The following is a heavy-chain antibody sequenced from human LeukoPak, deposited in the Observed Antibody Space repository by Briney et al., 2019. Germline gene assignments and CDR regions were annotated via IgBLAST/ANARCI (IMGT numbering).Heavy chain of an antibody. D-gene: IGHD5-18*01. Sequence: SVKVSCKASGGAFSSYTISWVRQAPGQGLEWMGRIIPILGIANYAQKFQGRVTITADKSTSTAYMELSSLRSEDTAVYYCARVGGYSYGPQYYYYYYYYMDVWGKGTTVTVSS. V-gene: IGHV1-69*02. CDR2: IIPILGIA. J-gene: IGHJ6*03. CDR3: ARVGGYSYGPQYYYYYYYYMDV. CDR1: GGAFSSYT.